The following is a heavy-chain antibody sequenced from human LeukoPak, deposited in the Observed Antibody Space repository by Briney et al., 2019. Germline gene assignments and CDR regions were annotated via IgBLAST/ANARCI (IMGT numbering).Heavy chain of an antibody. D-gene: IGHD4-23*01. CDR3: ATSTGGNPDAFDI. J-gene: IGHJ3*02. CDR2: MNPNSGNT. CDR1: GYTFTSYD. Sequence: ASVEVSCKASGYTFTSYDINWVRQATGQGLEWMGWMNPNSGNTGYAQKFQGRVTITRNTSISTAYMELSSLRSEDTAVYYCATSTGGNPDAFDIWGQGTMVTVSS. V-gene: IGHV1-8*03.